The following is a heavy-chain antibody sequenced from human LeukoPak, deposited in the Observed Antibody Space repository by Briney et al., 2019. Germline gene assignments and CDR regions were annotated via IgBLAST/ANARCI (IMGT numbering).Heavy chain of an antibody. CDR2: IYYSGST. D-gene: IGHD4-11*01. J-gene: IGHJ4*02. V-gene: IGHV4-39*07. CDR3: ARLQWVISS. CDR1: GGSISSSSYY. Sequence: PSETLSLTCTVSGGSISSSSYYWGWIRQPPGKGLEWIGSIYYSGSTYYNPSLKSRVTISVDTSKNQFSLKLSSVTAADTAVYYCARLQWVISSWGQGTLVTVSS.